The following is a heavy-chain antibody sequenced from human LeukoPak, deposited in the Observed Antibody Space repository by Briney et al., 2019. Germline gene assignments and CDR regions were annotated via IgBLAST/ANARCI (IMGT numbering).Heavy chain of an antibody. D-gene: IGHD2-2*01. CDR1: GFTFSSYA. J-gene: IGHJ4*02. CDR2: ISYDGSNK. Sequence: GGSLRLSCAASGFTFSSYAMHWVRQAPGKGLEWVAVISYDGSNKYYADSVKGRFTISRDNSKNTLYLQMNSLRAEDTAVYYCARRSLGYCSSTSCYPPFDYWGQGTLVTVSS. CDR3: ARRSLGYCSSTSCYPPFDY. V-gene: IGHV3-30-3*01.